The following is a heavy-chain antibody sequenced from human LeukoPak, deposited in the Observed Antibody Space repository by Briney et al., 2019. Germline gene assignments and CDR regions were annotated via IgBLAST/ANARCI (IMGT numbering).Heavy chain of an antibody. D-gene: IGHD3-22*01. Sequence: GGSLRLSCAASGFTFSSYSMNWVRQAPGKGLEWVSYISSSSSTIYYADSVKGRFTISRDNAKNSLYLQMNSLRAEDTAVYYCAKDPYYYDSSGYYKRGGLFDYWGQGTLVTVSS. J-gene: IGHJ4*02. CDR3: AKDPYYYDSSGYYKRGGLFDY. CDR2: ISSSSSTI. V-gene: IGHV3-48*04. CDR1: GFTFSSYS.